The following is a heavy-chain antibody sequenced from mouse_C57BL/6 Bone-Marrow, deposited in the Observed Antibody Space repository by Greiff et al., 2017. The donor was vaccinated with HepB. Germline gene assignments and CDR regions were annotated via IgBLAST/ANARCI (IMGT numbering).Heavy chain of an antibody. Sequence: VQLQQSGAELVRPGTSVKLSCKASGYTFTSYWMHWVKQRPGQGLEWIGVIDPSDSYTNYNQKFKGKATLTVDTSSSTAYMQLSSLTSEDSAVYYCARLRTHYWGQGTTLTVSS. CDR3: ARLRTHY. CDR2: IDPSDSYT. V-gene: IGHV1-59*01. J-gene: IGHJ2*01. CDR1: GYTFTSYW.